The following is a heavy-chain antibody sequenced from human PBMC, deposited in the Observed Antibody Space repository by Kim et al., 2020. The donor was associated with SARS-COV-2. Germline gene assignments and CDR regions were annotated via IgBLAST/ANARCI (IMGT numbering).Heavy chain of an antibody. D-gene: IGHD6-13*01. CDR2: FDPEDGET. CDR3: ATDGVGAAGTGGYYFDY. J-gene: IGHJ4*02. Sequence: ASVKVSCKVSGYTLTELSMHWVRQAPGKGLEWMGGFDPEDGETIYAQKFQGRVTMTEDTSTDTAYMELSSLRSEDTAVYYCATDGVGAAGTGGYYFDYWGQGTLVTVSS. CDR1: GYTLTELS. V-gene: IGHV1-24*01.